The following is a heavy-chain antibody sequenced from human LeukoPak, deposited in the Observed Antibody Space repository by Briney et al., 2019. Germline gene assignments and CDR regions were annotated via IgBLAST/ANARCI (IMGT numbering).Heavy chain of an antibody. CDR3: ARDLSQYVWGSYRHLYYFDY. CDR1: GFTFSSYS. V-gene: IGHV3-48*04. Sequence: PGGSLRLSCAASGFTFSSYSMNWVRQAPGKGLEWVSYISSSSSTIYYADSVKGRFTISRDNAKNSLYLQMNSLRAEDTAVYYCARDLSQYVWGSYRHLYYFDYWGQGTLVTVSS. J-gene: IGHJ4*02. D-gene: IGHD3-16*02. CDR2: ISSSSSTI.